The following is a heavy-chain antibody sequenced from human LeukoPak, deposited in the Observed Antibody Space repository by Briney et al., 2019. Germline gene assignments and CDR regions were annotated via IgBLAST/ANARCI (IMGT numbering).Heavy chain of an antibody. CDR3: ARPPYISGWQDFYYYMAV. Sequence: GGSLRLSCAASGFTFEDYDMSWVRQAPGKGLEWVSGINRNGGRTGYADSVNGRSTISRDNTKNSLYLQKNRRRAQATVLYYGARPPYISGWQDFYYYMAVWGKGTTVTVSS. CDR1: GFTFEDYD. CDR2: INRNGGRT. V-gene: IGHV3-20*04. J-gene: IGHJ6*03. D-gene: IGHD6-19*01.